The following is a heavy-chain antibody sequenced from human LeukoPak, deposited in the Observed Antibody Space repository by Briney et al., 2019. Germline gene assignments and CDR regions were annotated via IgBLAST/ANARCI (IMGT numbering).Heavy chain of an antibody. CDR1: GYSISSGYY. J-gene: IGHJ4*02. V-gene: IGHV4-38-2*02. CDR2: IYHSGST. CDR3: AGDHQGGATSY. Sequence: SETLSLTCAVSGYSISSGYYWGWIRQPPGKGLEWIGSIYHSGSTYYNPSLKSRVTISVDTSKNQFSLKLSSVTAADTAVYYCAGDHQGGATSYWGQGTLVTVSS. D-gene: IGHD1-26*01.